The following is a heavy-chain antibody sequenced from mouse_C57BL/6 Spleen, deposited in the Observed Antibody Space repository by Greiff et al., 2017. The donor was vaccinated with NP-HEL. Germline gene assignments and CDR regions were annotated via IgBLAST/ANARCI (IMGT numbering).Heavy chain of an antibody. CDR1: GYTFTSYW. D-gene: IGHD1-1*01. CDR3: ARWRTVGYFDV. V-gene: IGHV1-72*01. J-gene: IGHJ1*03. CDR2: IEPKSGGT. Sequence: QVQLQQPGAELVKPGASVKLSCKASGYTFTSYWMHWVKQRPGRGLEWIGRIEPKSGGTKYNEKFKSKATLTVDKPSSTAYMQRSSLTSEDSAVYYCARWRTVGYFDVWGTGTTVTVSS.